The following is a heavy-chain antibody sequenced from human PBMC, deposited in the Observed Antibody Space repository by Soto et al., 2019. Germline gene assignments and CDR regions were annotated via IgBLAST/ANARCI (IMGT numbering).Heavy chain of an antibody. Sequence: QLLQSGAEVKKPGASVRVSCMTSEPTFFAYYIHWVRQAPGQGLGWWEWIAPKSGGTSYEQKFLRWVTMTRDMSINTAYMDLNRRTSDDTAVYYCVRLSVGVPEWRQGTLITVSS. CDR3: VRLSVGVPE. CDR1: EPTFFAYY. V-gene: IGHV1-2*04. D-gene: IGHD1-26*01. CDR2: IAPKSGGT. J-gene: IGHJ4*02.